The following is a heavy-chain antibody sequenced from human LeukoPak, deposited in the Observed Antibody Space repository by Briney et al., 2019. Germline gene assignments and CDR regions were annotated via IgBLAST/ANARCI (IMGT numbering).Heavy chain of an antibody. J-gene: IGHJ4*02. CDR1: EFSVGSNY. Sequence: GGSLRLSCAASEFSVGSNYMNWVRQAPGKGLEWVSSISSSSSYIYYADSVKGRFTISRDNAKNSLYLQMNSLRAEDTAVYYCARDLSRSLLWFGESQTLFDYWGQGTLVTVSS. D-gene: IGHD3-10*01. CDR3: ARDLSRSLLWFGESQTLFDY. CDR2: ISSSSSYI. V-gene: IGHV3-21*01.